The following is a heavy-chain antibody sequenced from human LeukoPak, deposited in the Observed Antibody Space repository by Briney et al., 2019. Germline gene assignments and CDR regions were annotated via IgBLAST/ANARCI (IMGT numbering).Heavy chain of an antibody. J-gene: IGHJ4*02. CDR2: INPNSGGT. CDR3: ARESCSSTSCIVGLKDY. D-gene: IGHD2-2*01. CDR1: GYTFTGYY. Sequence: ASVKVSCKASGYTFTGYYMHWVRQAPGQGLEWMGWINPNSGGTNYAQKFQGRVTMTRDTSISTAYMELSRLRSDDTAVYYCARESCSSTSCIVGLKDYWGQGTLVTVSS. V-gene: IGHV1-2*02.